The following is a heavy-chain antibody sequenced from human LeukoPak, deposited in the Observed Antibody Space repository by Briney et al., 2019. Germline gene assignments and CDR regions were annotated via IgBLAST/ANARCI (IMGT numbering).Heavy chain of an antibody. CDR2: IRYDGSNK. CDR3: GNVVGYQLLSNYYYYMDV. J-gene: IGHJ6*03. CDR1: GFTFTSYG. D-gene: IGHD2-2*01. Sequence: GGSLRLSCVASGFTFTSYGMHSVCQAPGKGLEWVAFIRYDGSNKYYADSVKGRFTISRDNSKNTLYLQMNSLRAEDTAVYYYGNVVGYQLLSNYYYYMDVWGKGTTVTVSS. V-gene: IGHV3-30*02.